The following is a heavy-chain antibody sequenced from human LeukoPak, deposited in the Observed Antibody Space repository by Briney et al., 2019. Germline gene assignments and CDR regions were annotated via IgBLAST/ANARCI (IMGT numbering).Heavy chain of an antibody. J-gene: IGHJ1*01. V-gene: IGHV1-24*01. CDR1: GYTLTELS. CDR3: ATSPRSFYDFWSGYGTPQH. CDR2: FDPEDGET. D-gene: IGHD3-3*01. Sequence: ASVKVSCKVSGYTLTELSMHWVRQAPGKGLEWMGGFDPEDGETIYAQKFQGRVTMTEDTSTDTAYMELSSLRSEDTAVYYCATSPRSFYDFWSGYGTPQHWGQGTLVTVSS.